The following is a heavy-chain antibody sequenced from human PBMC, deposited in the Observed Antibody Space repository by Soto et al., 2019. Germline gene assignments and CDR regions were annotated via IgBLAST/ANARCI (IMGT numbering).Heavy chain of an antibody. D-gene: IGHD3-10*01. Sequence: QVQLVQSGAEVKKPGASVKVSCKASGYTFTIYAMHWVRQAPGQRLEWMGWINAGNGNTKYSQKFQGRVTITRDTSASKGYMELSSVRSQDTAVYYCARDMGFGFSAYWGQGTLVTVSS. CDR1: GYTFTIYA. CDR3: ARDMGFGFSAY. CDR2: INAGNGNT. J-gene: IGHJ4*02. V-gene: IGHV1-3*01.